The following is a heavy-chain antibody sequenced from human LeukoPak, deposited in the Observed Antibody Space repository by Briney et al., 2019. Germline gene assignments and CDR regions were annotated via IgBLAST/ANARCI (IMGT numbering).Heavy chain of an antibody. Sequence: HPGGSLRLSCAASGFTFSSYAMSWVRQAPGKGLEWVSAISGSGGSTYYADSVKGRFTISRDNSKNTLYLQMNSLRAGDTAVYYCAKDIHYYDSSGYYYVPYYFDYWGQGTLVTVSS. J-gene: IGHJ4*02. V-gene: IGHV3-23*01. CDR2: ISGSGGST. CDR3: AKDIHYYDSSGYYYVPYYFDY. D-gene: IGHD3-22*01. CDR1: GFTFSSYA.